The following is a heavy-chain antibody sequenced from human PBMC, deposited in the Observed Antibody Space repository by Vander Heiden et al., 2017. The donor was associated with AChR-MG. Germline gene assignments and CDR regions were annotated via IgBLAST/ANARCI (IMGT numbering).Heavy chain of an antibody. V-gene: IGHV4-34*01. D-gene: IGHD3-3*01. CDR1: GGSFSGYY. CDR2: INHSGST. CDR3: ARGLCPLHDFGLCVWSHHQNWFDP. Sequence: QVQLQQWGAGLLKPSETLSLTCAVYGGSFSGYYWSWIRQPPGKGLEWIGEINHSGSTNYNPSLKSRVTISVDTSKNQFSLKLSSVTAADTAVYYCARGLCPLHDFGLCVWSHHQNWFDPWGQGTLVTV. J-gene: IGHJ5*02.